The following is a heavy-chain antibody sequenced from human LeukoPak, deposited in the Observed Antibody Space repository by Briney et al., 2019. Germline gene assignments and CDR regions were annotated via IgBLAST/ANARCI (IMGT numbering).Heavy chain of an antibody. D-gene: IGHD3-10*01. V-gene: IGHV1-8*03. CDR3: ARGESGSGTFWCYYYYYLDV. J-gene: IGHJ6*03. CDR1: GYTFTSYD. CDR2: MNPNSGNT. Sequence: ASVKVSCKASGYTFTSYDINWVRQATGQGLEWMGWMNPNSGNTGYAQKFQGRVTITRNTSISTAYMELSSLRSEDTAVYYCARGESGSGTFWCYYYYYLDVWGKGTMVTVSS.